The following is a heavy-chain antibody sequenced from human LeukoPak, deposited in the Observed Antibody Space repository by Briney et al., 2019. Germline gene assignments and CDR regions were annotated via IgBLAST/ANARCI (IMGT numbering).Heavy chain of an antibody. Sequence: SGTLSLTCTVSGGSISSSSYYWGWIRQPPGKGLEWIGSIYYSGSTYYNPSLKSRVTISVDTSKNQFSLKLSSVTAADTAVYYCARGLNNRKSGRRFDVFEIWGQGTMVTVSS. D-gene: IGHD1-14*01. J-gene: IGHJ3*02. V-gene: IGHV4-39*07. CDR1: GGSISSSSYY. CDR3: ARGLNNRKSGRRFDVFEI. CDR2: IYYSGST.